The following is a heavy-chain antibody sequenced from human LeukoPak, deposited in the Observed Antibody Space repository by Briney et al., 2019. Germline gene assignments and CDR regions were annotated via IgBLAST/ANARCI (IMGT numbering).Heavy chain of an antibody. Sequence: ASVKVSCKASGYTFTSYYMHWVRQAPGQGLEWMGIINPSGGSTSYAQKFQGRVTMTRDTSTSTVYMELSSLRSDDTAVYYCARVRGSYYYGSGSYYNPYYYGMDVWSQGTTVTVSS. CDR1: GYTFTSYY. J-gene: IGHJ6*02. V-gene: IGHV1-46*01. CDR2: INPSGGST. CDR3: ARVRGSYYYGSGSYYNPYYYGMDV. D-gene: IGHD3-10*01.